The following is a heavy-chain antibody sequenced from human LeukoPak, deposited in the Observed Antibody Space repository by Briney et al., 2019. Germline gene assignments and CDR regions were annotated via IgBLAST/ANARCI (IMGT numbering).Heavy chain of an antibody. CDR3: ARESTMVRGVPIDY. D-gene: IGHD3-10*01. CDR2: IWYDGSNK. Sequence: GGSLRLSYAASGFTFSSYGMHWVRQAPGKGLEWVAVIWYDGSNKYYADSVKGRFTISRDNSKNTLYLQMNSLRAEDTAVYYCARESTMVRGVPIDYWGQGTLVTVSS. J-gene: IGHJ4*02. CDR1: GFTFSSYG. V-gene: IGHV3-33*01.